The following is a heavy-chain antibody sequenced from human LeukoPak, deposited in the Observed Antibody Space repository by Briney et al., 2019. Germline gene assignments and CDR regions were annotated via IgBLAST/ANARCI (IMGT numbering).Heavy chain of an antibody. Sequence: PSETLSLTCAVSGYSISSGYYWGWIRQPPGKGLEWVGSIYHSGSTYYNLSLKSRVTISVDTSKNQFSLKLSSVTAADTAVYYCARDQGIAVAGTLDRWFDPWGQGTLVTVSS. CDR3: ARDQGIAVAGTLDRWFDP. CDR1: GYSISSGYY. J-gene: IGHJ5*02. CDR2: IYHSGST. V-gene: IGHV4-38-2*02. D-gene: IGHD6-19*01.